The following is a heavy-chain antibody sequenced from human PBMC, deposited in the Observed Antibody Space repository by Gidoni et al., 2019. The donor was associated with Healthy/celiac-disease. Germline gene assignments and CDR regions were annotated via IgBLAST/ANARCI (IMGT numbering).Heavy chain of an antibody. Sequence: EVQLLESGGGLVQPGGSLRLSCAASGCTFSSYAMSWVRQAPGKGLEWVSAISGSGGSTYYADSVKGRFTISRDNSKNTLYLQMNSLRAEDTAVYYCAKENYYDSSGYLGESNWFDPWGQGTLVTVSS. CDR2: ISGSGGST. D-gene: IGHD3-22*01. J-gene: IGHJ5*02. CDR1: GCTFSSYA. CDR3: AKENYYDSSGYLGESNWFDP. V-gene: IGHV3-23*01.